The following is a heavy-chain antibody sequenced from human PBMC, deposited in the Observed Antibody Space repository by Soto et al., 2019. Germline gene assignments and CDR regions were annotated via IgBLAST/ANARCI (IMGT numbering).Heavy chain of an antibody. J-gene: IGHJ4*02. Sequence: QVQLVQSGAEVKKPGASVKVSCKASGYTFISYYMHWVRQAPGQGLEWMGIINPSGGSTSYAQKFQGRVTMTRDTSTSTVYMELSSLRSEDTAVYYCARGALYSPGDYPVDYFDYWGQGTLVTVSS. CDR1: GYTFISYY. CDR2: INPSGGST. CDR3: ARGALYSPGDYPVDYFDY. V-gene: IGHV1-46*01. D-gene: IGHD2-2*02.